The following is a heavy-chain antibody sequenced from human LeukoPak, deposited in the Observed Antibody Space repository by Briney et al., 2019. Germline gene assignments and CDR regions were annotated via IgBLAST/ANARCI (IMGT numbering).Heavy chain of an antibody. V-gene: IGHV4-38-2*02. D-gene: IGHD3-10*01. CDR3: ARTYGSGSYPPRYNWFDP. J-gene: IGHJ5*02. CDR2: IYHSGST. CDR1: GYSISSGYY. Sequence: PSETLSLTCTVSGYSISSGYYWGWIRQPPGKGLEWIGSIYHSGSTYYNPSLKSRVTISVDTSKNQFSLKLSSVTAADTAVYYCARTYGSGSYPPRYNWFDPWGQGTLVTVSS.